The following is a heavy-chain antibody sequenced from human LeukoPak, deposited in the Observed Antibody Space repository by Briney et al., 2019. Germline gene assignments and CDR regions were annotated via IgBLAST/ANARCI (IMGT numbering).Heavy chain of an antibody. CDR1: GYTFTGYY. D-gene: IGHD3-22*01. V-gene: IGHV1-2*02. J-gene: IGHJ4*02. Sequence: ASVKVSCKASGYTFTGYYMHWVRQAPGQGLEWMGWINPNSGGANYAQKFQGRVTMTRDTSISTAYMELSRLRSDDTAVYYCAKDAYYYDSSGYYLYWGQGTLVTVSS. CDR3: AKDAYYYDSSGYYLY. CDR2: INPNSGGA.